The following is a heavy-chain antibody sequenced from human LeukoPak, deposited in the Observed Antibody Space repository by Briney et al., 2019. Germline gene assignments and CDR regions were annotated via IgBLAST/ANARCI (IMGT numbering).Heavy chain of an antibody. V-gene: IGHV3-48*03. CDR1: GFTFSSYE. D-gene: IGHD2-15*01. CDR2: IDSSGSTI. CDR3: ARGVVARPLDC. J-gene: IGHJ4*02. Sequence: GGSLRLSCAASGFTFSSYEMNWVRQAPGKGLEWVSYIDSSGSTIYYADSVKGRLTISRDNAKNSLYLQMNSLRAEDTAVYYCARGVVARPLDCWGQGTLATVSS.